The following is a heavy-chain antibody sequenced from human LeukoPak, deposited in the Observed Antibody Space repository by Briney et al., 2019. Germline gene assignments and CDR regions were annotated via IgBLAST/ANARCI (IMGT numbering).Heavy chain of an antibody. CDR3: AILGHIVVVPSPRYWIDP. Sequence: GGSLRLSCAASGFTFSTYEMNWVPQAPGEGLECVSYISGGDSTIYYADSVKGRFTISRDNANNTVYPQMTSKRAEDTAITHFAILGHIVVVPSPRYWIDPWGQGTLVTVSS. D-gene: IGHD2-2*01. CDR1: GFTFSTYE. V-gene: IGHV3-48*03. J-gene: IGHJ5*02. CDR2: ISGGDSTI.